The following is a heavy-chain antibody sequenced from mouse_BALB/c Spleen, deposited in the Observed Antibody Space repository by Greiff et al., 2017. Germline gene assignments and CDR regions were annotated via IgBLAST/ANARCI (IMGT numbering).Heavy chain of an antibody. D-gene: IGHD1-1*01. J-gene: IGHJ4*01. V-gene: IGHV5-9-4*01. CDR1: GFTFSSYA. CDR2: ISSGGSYT. Sequence: EVMLVESGGGLVKPGGSLKLSCAASGFTFSSYAMSWVRQSPEKRLEWVAEISSGGSYTYYPDTVTGRFTISRDNAKNTLYLEMSSLRSEDTAMYYCARNYYGSSSYAMDYWGQGTSVTVSS. CDR3: ARNYYGSSSYAMDY.